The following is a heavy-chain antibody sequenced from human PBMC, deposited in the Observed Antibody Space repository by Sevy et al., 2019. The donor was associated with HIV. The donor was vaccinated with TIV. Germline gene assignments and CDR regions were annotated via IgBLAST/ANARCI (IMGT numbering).Heavy chain of an antibody. CDR2: ISSSSNYI. D-gene: IGHD5-12*01. CDR1: GFSFNTFS. CDR3: VRDQKGQYSAYDGAGYYGMDV. J-gene: IGHJ6*02. Sequence: GSLRLSCAASGFSFNTFSMNWVRQRPEKGLEWVSSISSSSNYIFYEDSVKGGFTISRANAKASLYLQMNSLRAEDTAVYYCVRDQKGQYSAYDGAGYYGMDVWGPGTTVTVSS. V-gene: IGHV3-21*01.